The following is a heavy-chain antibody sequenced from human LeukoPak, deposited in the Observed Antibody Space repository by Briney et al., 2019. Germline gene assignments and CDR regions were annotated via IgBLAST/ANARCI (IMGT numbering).Heavy chain of an antibody. V-gene: IGHV3-23*01. CDR3: ARTISGSFGICDF. J-gene: IGHJ4*02. CDR1: GLAFSVTLT. CDR2: ISGSGGAT. Sequence: GGSLRLSCADPGLAFSVTLTMNGIRQPPGKGLQWVSSISGSGGATYYADSVKGRFTISKDSSTNTLYLHMNNLGVEDTAVYHCARTISGSFGICDFWGRGTLVTVSS. D-gene: IGHD1-14*01.